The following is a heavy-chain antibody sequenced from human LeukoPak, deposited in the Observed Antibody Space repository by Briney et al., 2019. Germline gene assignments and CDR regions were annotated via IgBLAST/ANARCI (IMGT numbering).Heavy chain of an antibody. CDR2: INPNSGGT. J-gene: IGHJ4*02. D-gene: IGHD3-3*01. CDR1: GYTFTGYY. Sequence: GASVKVSCKASGYTFTGYYMHWVRQAPGQGLEWMGWINPNSGGTNYAQKFQGRVTMTRDTSISTAYMELSRLRSDDTAVYYCARARSASGPLRFLEWFPYFDYWGQGTLVTVSS. CDR3: ARARSASGPLRFLEWFPYFDY. V-gene: IGHV1-2*02.